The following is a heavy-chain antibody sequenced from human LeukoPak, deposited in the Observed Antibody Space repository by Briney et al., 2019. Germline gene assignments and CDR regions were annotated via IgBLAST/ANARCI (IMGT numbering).Heavy chain of an antibody. V-gene: IGHV3-23*01. CDR3: AKDQVPRYSSGWYLGVIDY. CDR1: GFTFSTYT. CDR2: ISGSGDTT. D-gene: IGHD6-19*01. J-gene: IGHJ4*02. Sequence: PGGSLRLSCAASGFTFSTYTMNWVRQAPGKGLEWVSAISGSGDTTFYADSVKGRFTISRDNSKNTLYLQMNSLRAEDTAVYYCAKDQVPRYSSGWYLGVIDYWGQGTLVTVSS.